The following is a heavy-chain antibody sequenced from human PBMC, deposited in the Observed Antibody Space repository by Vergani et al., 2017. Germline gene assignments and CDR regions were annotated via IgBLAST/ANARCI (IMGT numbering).Heavy chain of an antibody. CDR2: IWYDGSNK. V-gene: IGHV3-33*06. CDR3: AKDREMATINYYFDY. J-gene: IGHJ4*02. Sequence: QVQLVESGGGVVQPGRSLRLSCAASGFTFSSYGMHWVRQAPGKGLEWVAVIWYDGSNKYYADSVKGRFTISRDNSKNTLYLKMNSLRAEDTAVYYCAKDREMATINYYFDYWGQGTLVTVSS. CDR1: GFTFSSYG. D-gene: IGHD5-24*01.